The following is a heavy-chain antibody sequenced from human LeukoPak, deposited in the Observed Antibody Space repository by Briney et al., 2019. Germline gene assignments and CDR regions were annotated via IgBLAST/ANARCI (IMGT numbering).Heavy chain of an antibody. CDR1: GFTFSSYG. J-gene: IGHJ4*02. Sequence: PGRSLRLSCAASGFTFSSYGMHWVRQAPGKGPEWVAVISYDGSNKYYADSVKGRFTISRGNSKNTLYLQMNSLRAEDTAVYYCAKGRVAAAGTGFGFDYWGQGTLVTVSS. CDR3: AKGRVAAAGTGFGFDY. D-gene: IGHD6-13*01. V-gene: IGHV3-30*18. CDR2: ISYDGSNK.